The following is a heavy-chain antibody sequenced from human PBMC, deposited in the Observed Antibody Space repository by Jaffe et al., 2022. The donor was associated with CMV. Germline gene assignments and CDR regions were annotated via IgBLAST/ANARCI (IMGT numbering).Heavy chain of an antibody. CDR2: IYYSGST. Sequence: QVQLQESGPGLVKPSETLSLTCTVSGGSISSYYWSWIRQPPGKGLEWIGYIYYSGSTNYNPSLKSRVTISVDTSKNQFSLKLSSVTAADTAVYYCARGVWGDYGGNSPFDYWGQGTLVTVSS. CDR1: GGSISSYY. CDR3: ARGVWGDYGGNSPFDY. D-gene: IGHD4-17*01. J-gene: IGHJ4*02. V-gene: IGHV4-59*01.